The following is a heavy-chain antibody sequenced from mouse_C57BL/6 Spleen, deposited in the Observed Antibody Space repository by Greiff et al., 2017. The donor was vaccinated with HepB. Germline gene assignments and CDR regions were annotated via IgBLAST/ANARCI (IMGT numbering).Heavy chain of an antibody. CDR2: IDPSDSYT. CDR3: ARWGGAMDY. V-gene: IGHV1-69*01. CDR1: GYTFTSYW. Sequence: VQLQQPGAELVMPGASVKLSCKASGYTFTSYWMHWVKQRPGHGLEWIGEIDPSDSYTNYNQKFKGKSTLTVDKSSSTAYMHLSSLTSEDSAVYYCARWGGAMDYWGQGTSVTVSS. J-gene: IGHJ4*01.